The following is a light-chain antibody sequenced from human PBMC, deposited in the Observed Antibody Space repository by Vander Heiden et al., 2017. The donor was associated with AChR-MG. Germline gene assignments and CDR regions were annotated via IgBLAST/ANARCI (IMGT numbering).Light chain of an antibody. CDR1: SSDIGYYHY. J-gene: IGLJ2*01. CDR2: AVD. Sequence: QSALTQPPSVSGSPAQSITTSSTRTSSDIGYYHYVCWYQQQPGKATKLIIYAVDKRPSGVSGRFSGSKSGNTASLTISGLQPDDEATYFCSSYTIKSAPGLFGGGTKLTVL. CDR3: SSYTIKSAPGL. V-gene: IGLV2-14*03.